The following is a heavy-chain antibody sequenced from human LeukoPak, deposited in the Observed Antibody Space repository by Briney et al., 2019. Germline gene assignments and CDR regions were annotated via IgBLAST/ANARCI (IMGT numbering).Heavy chain of an antibody. J-gene: IGHJ5*02. CDR3: ARARCSSTSCYGIDP. V-gene: IGHV4-34*01. Sequence: SETLSLTCAVYGGSFSGYYRSWIRHPPGKGLERIGEINHSGSTNYNPSLKSRVTISVDTSKNQFSLKLSSVTAADTAVYYCARARCSSTSCYGIDPWGQGTLVTVSS. D-gene: IGHD2-2*01. CDR2: INHSGST. CDR1: GGSFSGYY.